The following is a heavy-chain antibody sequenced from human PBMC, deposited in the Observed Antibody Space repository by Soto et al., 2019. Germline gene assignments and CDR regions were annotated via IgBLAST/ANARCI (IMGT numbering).Heavy chain of an antibody. Sequence: PGESLKISCKGSGYSFTNYWIAWVRQMPGKGLEWMGITHPGDSDTRYSPSFQGQVTISADKSITTAYLQWSSLKASDTAIYYCARRQFVSGWYSPDYWGRGSLVTVSS. J-gene: IGHJ4*02. V-gene: IGHV5-51*01. CDR3: ARRQFVSGWYSPDY. D-gene: IGHD6-19*01. CDR1: GYSFTNYW. CDR2: THPGDSDT.